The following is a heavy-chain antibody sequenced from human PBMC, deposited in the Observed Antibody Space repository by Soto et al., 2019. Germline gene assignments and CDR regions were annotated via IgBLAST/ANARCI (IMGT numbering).Heavy chain of an antibody. V-gene: IGHV4-59*08. CDR2: IYYSVGT. CDR3: ARHVPYCSDTSHCAYGMDV. CDR1: GGSXXSYY. D-gene: IGHD2-2*01. J-gene: IGHJ6*02. Sequence: QXQLXESGPGLVKPSETLSLTCTVSGGSXXSYYWSWIRQPPGKGLEWIGYIYYSVGTNYNPPLTRRLTIAVDTTKNQFSLKLSSVTAADPAVYYCARHVPYCSDTSHCAYGMDVWGQGTTVTVSS.